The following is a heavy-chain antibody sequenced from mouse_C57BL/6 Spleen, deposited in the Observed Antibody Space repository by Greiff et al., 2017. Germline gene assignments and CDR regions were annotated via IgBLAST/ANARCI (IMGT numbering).Heavy chain of an antibody. CDR1: GYTFTDYY. V-gene: IGHV1-76*01. D-gene: IGHD2-5*01. CDR2: IYPGSGNT. Sequence: VQLQQSGAELVRPGASVKLSCKASGYTFTDYYINWVKQRPGQGLEWIARIYPGSGNTYYNEKFKGKATLTAEKSSSTAYMQLSSLTSEDSAVYFCARDYSNYLYYFDYWGQGTTLTVSS. CDR3: ARDYSNYLYYFDY. J-gene: IGHJ2*01.